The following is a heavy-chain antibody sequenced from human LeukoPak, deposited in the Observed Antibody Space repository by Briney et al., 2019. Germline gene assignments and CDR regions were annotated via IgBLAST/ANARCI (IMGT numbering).Heavy chain of an antibody. CDR3: ARDSFGSSSRYYFDY. Sequence: GGSLTLSCAASGFTVSRNYMTWVRQAPGKGLEWVSVIYSGGSTYYADSVKGRFTTSRDSSKDTLYLQMNSLRAEDTAVYYCARDSFGSSSRYYFDYWGQGTLVTVSS. CDR2: IYSGGST. V-gene: IGHV3-66*01. D-gene: IGHD6-6*01. CDR1: GFTVSRNY. J-gene: IGHJ4*02.